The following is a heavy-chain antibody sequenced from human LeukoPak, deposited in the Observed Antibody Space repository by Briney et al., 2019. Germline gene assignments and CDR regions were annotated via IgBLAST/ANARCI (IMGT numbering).Heavy chain of an antibody. J-gene: IGHJ3*02. Sequence: ASVKVSCKASGYTFTSYDINWVRQATGQGLEWMGWMNPNSGNTGYAQRFQGRVTMTRNTSISTAYMELSSLRSEDTAVYYCARGSFGPWGWELGSRAFDIWGQGTMVTVSS. V-gene: IGHV1-8*02. D-gene: IGHD1-26*01. CDR2: MNPNSGNT. CDR1: GYTFTSYD. CDR3: ARGSFGPWGWELGSRAFDI.